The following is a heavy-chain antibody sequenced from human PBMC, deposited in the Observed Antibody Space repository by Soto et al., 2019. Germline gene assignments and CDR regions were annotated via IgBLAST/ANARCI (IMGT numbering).Heavy chain of an antibody. Sequence: SESLSLTFAISGDSIGNFYCRWILQPALKVLDSLGRISASGRTNYSPSLQSRVTMSLDRSKNRFSLRLTSVSAADKAVYFCARGMGRYFDIWGRGTLVRVS. CDR3: ARGMGRYFDI. D-gene: IGHD2-8*01. CDR2: ISASGRT. CDR1: GDSIGNFY. J-gene: IGHJ2*01. V-gene: IGHV4-4*07.